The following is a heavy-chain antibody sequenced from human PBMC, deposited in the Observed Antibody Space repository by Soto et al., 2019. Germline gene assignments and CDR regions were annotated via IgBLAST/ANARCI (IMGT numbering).Heavy chain of an antibody. D-gene: IGHD3-22*01. CDR3: ASGAAFYYDTRRY. V-gene: IGHV3-30-3*01. Sequence: GGSLRLSCAAPGFNFNIHALHWIRQAPGEGLEWVAVMSPGGNSQYYADSVKGRFTISRDTSKSTLYLQMTSLRPEDTAVYYCASGAAFYYDTRRYWGQGTLVTVSS. J-gene: IGHJ4*02. CDR1: GFNFNIHA. CDR2: MSPGGNSQ.